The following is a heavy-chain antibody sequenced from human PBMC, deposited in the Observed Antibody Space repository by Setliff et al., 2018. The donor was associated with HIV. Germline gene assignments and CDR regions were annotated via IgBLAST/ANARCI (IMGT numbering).Heavy chain of an antibody. J-gene: IGHJ6*02. CDR3: ARHKVTSTLGGLIYDYFYYGMDV. CDR2: ISDRGTT. V-gene: IGHV4-59*02. CDR1: GASVSSHY. Sequence: ETLSLTCTVYGASVSSHYWSWIRQPPGKGLEWVGSISDRGTTNYNPSLKSRVTVSSDTSKNQVSLKVTSLTAADTAEYYCARHKVTSTLGGLIYDYFYYGMDVWGHGTTVTVSS. D-gene: IGHD3-16*01.